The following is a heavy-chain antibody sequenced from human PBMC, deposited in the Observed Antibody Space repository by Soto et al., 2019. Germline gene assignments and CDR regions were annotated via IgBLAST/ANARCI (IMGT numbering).Heavy chain of an antibody. V-gene: IGHV3-64*01. J-gene: IGHJ6*03. CDR2: ISSNGVGT. D-gene: IGHD6-6*01. Sequence: EVQLAESGGGLAQPGGSLRLSCAASGFTLSGYAMDWVRQAPGKGLEYVSGISSNGVGTYYANSVQGRFTISRDNSKNTVYLHMGSLRPEDMAVYYCARRARPDFYYMDVGGKGTTVTVSS. CDR1: GFTLSGYA. CDR3: ARRARPDFYYMDV.